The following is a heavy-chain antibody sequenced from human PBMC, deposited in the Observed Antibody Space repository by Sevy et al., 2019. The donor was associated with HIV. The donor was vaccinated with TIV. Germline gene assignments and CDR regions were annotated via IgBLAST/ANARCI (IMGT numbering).Heavy chain of an antibody. V-gene: IGHV3-30*18. D-gene: IGHD3-10*01. Sequence: GGSLRLSCAASGITFSDYGMHWVRQAPGKGLEWVAFISYDGTHQYYGDSVKGRFTISRDNSKNTLYLQMNSLRGEDTAVVYCAKDQYFRNSNSRTYFPHFDFWGQGTLVTVSS. CDR3: AKDQYFRNSNSRTYFPHFDF. CDR2: ISYDGTHQ. CDR1: GITFSDYG. J-gene: IGHJ4*02.